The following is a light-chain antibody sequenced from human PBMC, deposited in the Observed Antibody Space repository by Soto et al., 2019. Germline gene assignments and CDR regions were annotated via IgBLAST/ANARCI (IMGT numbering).Light chain of an antibody. Sequence: EMVLTQSPGTLSLSPGERATLSCRASQSVSSSYLAWYQQKPGQAPRLLIYGASSRATGIPDRFSGSGSGTDFTLTIRRLEPEDFAVYYCQQYGSSPFPFGPGTKVDIK. CDR3: QQYGSSPFP. V-gene: IGKV3-20*01. CDR1: QSVSSSY. CDR2: GAS. J-gene: IGKJ3*01.